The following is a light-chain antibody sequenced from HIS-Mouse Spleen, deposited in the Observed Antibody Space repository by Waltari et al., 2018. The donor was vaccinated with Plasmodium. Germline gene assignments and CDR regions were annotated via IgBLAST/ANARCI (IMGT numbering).Light chain of an antibody. Sequence: SYELPQPPSVSVSPGQTARITCSGDALPKQYASWYQQKSGQAPRPVSYEDSKRTYGTPERVSVSSSGTMATLTISGAHVEYEADYYCYSTDSSGNHRVFGGGTKLTVL. V-gene: IGLV3-10*01. CDR2: EDS. CDR1: ALPKQY. CDR3: YSTDSSGNHRV. J-gene: IGLJ3*02.